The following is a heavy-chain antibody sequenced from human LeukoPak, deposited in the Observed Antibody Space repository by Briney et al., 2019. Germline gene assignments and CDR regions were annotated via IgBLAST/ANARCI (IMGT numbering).Heavy chain of an antibody. D-gene: IGHD2-2*01. Sequence: SQTLSLTCTVSGGSISSGDYYWSWIRQPPGKGLEWIGYIYYSGSTYYNPSLKSRVTISADTSKNQFSLKLSSVTAADTAVYYCARTQLLSPTYYYYMDVWGKGTTVTVSS. J-gene: IGHJ6*03. CDR2: IYYSGST. CDR1: GGSISSGDYY. V-gene: IGHV4-30-4*08. CDR3: ARTQLLSPTYYYYMDV.